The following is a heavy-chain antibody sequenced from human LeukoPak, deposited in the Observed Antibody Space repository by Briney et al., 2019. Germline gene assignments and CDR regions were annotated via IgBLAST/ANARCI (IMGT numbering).Heavy chain of an antibody. Sequence: SETLTLTCTVSGGSISSSSYYWGWIRQPSGKGLEWIGSIYYSGSTYYNPSLKSRVTISVDTSKNQFSLKLSSVTAADTAVYYCARDPAGAFDIWGQGTMVTVSS. V-gene: IGHV4-39*02. CDR1: GGSISSSSYY. CDR2: IYYSGST. CDR3: ARDPAGAFDI. J-gene: IGHJ3*02. D-gene: IGHD6-13*01.